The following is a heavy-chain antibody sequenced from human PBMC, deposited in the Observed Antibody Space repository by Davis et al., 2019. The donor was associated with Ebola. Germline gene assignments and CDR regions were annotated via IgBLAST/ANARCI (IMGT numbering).Heavy chain of an antibody. CDR1: GDSISNYY. Sequence: MPSETLSLTCTVSGDSISNYYWNWIRQSAGKGLEWIGHIYTSGSTTYNPSLKSRVTMSIDTSKNQFYLELASVTAADTAVYFCAHYSGTFGWLDPWGQGTLVTVSS. V-gene: IGHV4-4*07. D-gene: IGHD1-26*01. CDR2: IYTSGST. J-gene: IGHJ5*02. CDR3: AHYSGTFGWLDP.